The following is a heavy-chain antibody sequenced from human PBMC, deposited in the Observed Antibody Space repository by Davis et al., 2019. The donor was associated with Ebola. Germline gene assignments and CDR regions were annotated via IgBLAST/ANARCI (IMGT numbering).Heavy chain of an antibody. D-gene: IGHD3-16*01. V-gene: IGHV4-34*01. Sequence: WGSLRLSCAVYGGSFSGYYWSWIRQPPGKGLEWIGEINHSGSTNYNPSLKSRVTISVDTSKNQFSLKLSSVTAADTAVYYCARGRGLRFPQQKFQRWGQGTLVTVSS. CDR1: GGSFSGYY. CDR2: INHSGST. J-gene: IGHJ4*02. CDR3: ARGRGLRFPQQKFQR.